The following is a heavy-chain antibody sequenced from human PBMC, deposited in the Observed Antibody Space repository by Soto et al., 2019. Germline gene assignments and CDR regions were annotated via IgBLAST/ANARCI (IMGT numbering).Heavy chain of an antibody. D-gene: IGHD6-19*01. CDR1: GYTFSSYG. Sequence: GGSLRLSCAASGYTFSSYGMHWVRQAPGKGLEWVAVIWYDGSNRYYADSVKGRFTISRDNSKNTLYLQMNSLRAEDTAVYYCARDAIAVAGTYWFDPWGQGTLVTVS. V-gene: IGHV3-33*01. CDR2: IWYDGSNR. CDR3: ARDAIAVAGTYWFDP. J-gene: IGHJ5*02.